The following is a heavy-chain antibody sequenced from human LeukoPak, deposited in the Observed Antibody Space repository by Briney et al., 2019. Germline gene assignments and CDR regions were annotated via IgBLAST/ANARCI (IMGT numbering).Heavy chain of an antibody. CDR1: GFTFSSYA. CDR2: ISYDGSNK. CDR3: ARAFHASYSSSSGYYYYYYGMDV. V-gene: IGHV3-30-3*01. J-gene: IGHJ6*02. D-gene: IGHD6-13*01. Sequence: GGSLRLSCAASGFTFSSYAMHWVRQAPGKGLEWVAVISYDGSNKYYADSVKGRFTISRDNSKNTLYLQMNSLRAEDTAVYYCARAFHASYSSSSGYYYYYYGMDVWGQGTTVTVSS.